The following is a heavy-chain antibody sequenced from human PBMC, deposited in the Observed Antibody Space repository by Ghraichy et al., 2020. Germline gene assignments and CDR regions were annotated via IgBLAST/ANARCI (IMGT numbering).Heavy chain of an antibody. CDR1: GFTFSNAW. CDR2: IKSKTDGWTT. V-gene: IGHV3-15*01. D-gene: IGHD2-2*01. Sequence: GGSLRLSCAASGFTFSNAWMSWVRQAPGKGLEWVGRIKSKTDGWTTDYAAPVKGRFTISRDDSKNTLYLQMNSLKTEDTAVYYCTTGLVVPAAHYYYYYGMDVWGQGTTVTVSS. J-gene: IGHJ6*02. CDR3: TTGLVVPAAHYYYYYGMDV.